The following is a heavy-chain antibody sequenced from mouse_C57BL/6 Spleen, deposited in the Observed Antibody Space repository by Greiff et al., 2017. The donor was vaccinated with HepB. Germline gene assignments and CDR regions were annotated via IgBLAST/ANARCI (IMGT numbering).Heavy chain of an antibody. V-gene: IGHV14-3*01. CDR3: ARSDYYGSSWFAY. CDR2: IDPANGNT. J-gene: IGHJ3*01. Sequence: EVQGVESVAELVRPGASVKLSCTASGFNIKNTYMHWVKQRPEQGLEWIGRIDPANGNTKYAPKFQGKATITADTSSNTAYLQLSSLTSEDTAIYYCARSDYYGSSWFAYWGQGTLVTVSA. D-gene: IGHD1-1*01. CDR1: GFNIKNTY.